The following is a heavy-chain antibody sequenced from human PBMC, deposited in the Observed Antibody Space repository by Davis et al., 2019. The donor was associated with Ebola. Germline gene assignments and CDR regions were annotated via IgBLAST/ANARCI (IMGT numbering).Heavy chain of an antibody. Sequence: GESLKISCAASGFTFSSYWMHWVRQAPGKGLVRVSRINSDGSSTSYADSVKGRFTISRDNAKNSLYLQMNSLRAEDTAVYYCARGGLYDFWSGYYDYWGQGTLATVSP. CDR2: INSDGSST. J-gene: IGHJ4*02. D-gene: IGHD3-3*01. V-gene: IGHV3-74*01. CDR3: ARGGLYDFWSGYYDY. CDR1: GFTFSSYW.